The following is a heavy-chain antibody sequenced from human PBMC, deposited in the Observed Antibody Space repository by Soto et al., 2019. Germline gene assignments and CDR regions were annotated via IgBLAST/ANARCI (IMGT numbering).Heavy chain of an antibody. V-gene: IGHV1-69*13. J-gene: IGHJ4*02. CDR3: ARANERGYSYGPFDY. CDR1: GGTFSSYA. D-gene: IGHD5-18*01. Sequence: GASVKVSCKASGGTFSSYAISWVRQAPGQGLEWMGGIIPIFGTANYAQKFQGRVTITAHESTSTAYMELSSLRSEDTAVYYCARANERGYSYGPFDYWGQGTLVTVSS. CDR2: IIPIFGTA.